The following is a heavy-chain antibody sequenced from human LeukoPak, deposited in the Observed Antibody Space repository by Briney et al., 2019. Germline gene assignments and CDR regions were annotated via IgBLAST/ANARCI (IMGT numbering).Heavy chain of an antibody. V-gene: IGHV3-30*18. CDR2: ISYDGSNK. CDR3: AKDLRGYFDYFDWFDP. Sequence: GGSLRLSCAASGFTFSSYGMHWVRQAPGKGREWVAVISYDGSNKYYADSVKGRFTISRDNSKNTLYLQMNSLRAEDTAVYYCAKDLRGYFDYFDWFDPWGQGTLVTVSS. J-gene: IGHJ5*02. CDR1: GFTFSSYG. D-gene: IGHD3-9*01.